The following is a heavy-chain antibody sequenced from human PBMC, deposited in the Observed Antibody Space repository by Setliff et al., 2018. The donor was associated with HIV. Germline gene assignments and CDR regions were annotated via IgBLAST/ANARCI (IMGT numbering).Heavy chain of an antibody. CDR3: ARVSSSYYFLGAFDS. Sequence: PSETLSLTCTVSGGSISSGSYYWSWIRQAAGKGPEWVGHVHTSGTTNYNPSLRGRVTISLDRSKNQFSLKVDSATATDTAVYFCARVSSSYYFLGAFDSWGQGTLVTVSS. D-gene: IGHD2-15*01. J-gene: IGHJ4*02. CDR1: GGSISSGSYY. V-gene: IGHV4-61*09. CDR2: VHTSGTT.